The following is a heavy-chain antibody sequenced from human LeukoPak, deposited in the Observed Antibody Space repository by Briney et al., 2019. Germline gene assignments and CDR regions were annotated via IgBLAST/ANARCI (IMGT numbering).Heavy chain of an antibody. D-gene: IGHD3-3*01. J-gene: IGHJ4*02. CDR1: GYTFSGYY. CDR3: ARAIWSGSRILDY. V-gene: IGHV1-69*06. Sequence: ASVKVSCKASGYTFSGYYMHWVRQAPGQGLEWMGWINPIFGTANYAQKFQGRVTITADKSTSTAYMELSSLRSEDTAVYYCARAIWSGSRILDYWGQGTLVTVSS. CDR2: INPIFGTA.